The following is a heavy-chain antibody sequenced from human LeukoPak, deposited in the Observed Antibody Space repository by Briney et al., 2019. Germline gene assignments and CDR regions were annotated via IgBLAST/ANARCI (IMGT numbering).Heavy chain of an antibody. CDR3: ARDRVSFCGGDCYSGSYYYMDV. D-gene: IGHD2-21*02. J-gene: IGHJ6*03. CDR2: IKQDGSEK. V-gene: IGHV3-7*01. CDR1: GFTFSSYW. Sequence: PGGSLRLSCAASGFTFSSYWMSWVRQAPGKGLEGVANIKQDGSEKYYVDSVKGRFTISRDNAKNSLYLQMNSLRAEDTAVYYCARDRVSFCGGDCYSGSYYYMDVWGKGTTVTVSS.